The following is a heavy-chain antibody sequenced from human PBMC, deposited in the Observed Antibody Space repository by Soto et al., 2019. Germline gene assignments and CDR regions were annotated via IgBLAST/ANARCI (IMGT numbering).Heavy chain of an antibody. Sequence: ASVKVSCKASGYTFTSYGISWVRQAPGQGLEWMGWISAYNGNTNYAQKLQGRVTMTTDTSTSTAYMELRSLRSDDTAVYYCTRAGWLEANDAFDIWGQGTMVTVSS. D-gene: IGHD6-19*01. CDR2: ISAYNGNT. V-gene: IGHV1-18*01. CDR1: GYTFTSYG. CDR3: TRAGWLEANDAFDI. J-gene: IGHJ3*02.